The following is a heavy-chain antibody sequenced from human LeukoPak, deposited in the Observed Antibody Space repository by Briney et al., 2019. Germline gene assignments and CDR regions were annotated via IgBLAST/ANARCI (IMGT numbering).Heavy chain of an antibody. CDR2: IIPIFGTA. Sequence: SVKVSCKASGGTFSSYAISWVRQAPGQGLEWMGRIIPIFGTANYAQKFQGRVTITADESTSTAYMELSSLRSEDTAVYYCARTLYDYVWGSYRPYYFDYWGQGTLVTVSS. D-gene: IGHD3-16*02. V-gene: IGHV1-69*13. J-gene: IGHJ4*02. CDR3: ARTLYDYVWGSYRPYYFDY. CDR1: GGTFSSYA.